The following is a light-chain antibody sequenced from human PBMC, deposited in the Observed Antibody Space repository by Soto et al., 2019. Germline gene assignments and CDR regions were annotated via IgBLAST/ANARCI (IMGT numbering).Light chain of an antibody. J-gene: IGKJ1*01. CDR3: QQYGYSPWT. V-gene: IGKV3-20*01. CDR2: GAS. CDR1: ESVNSAY. Sequence: EIVLTQSPVTLSLSPGERATLSCRASESVNSAYLAWYQHRPAQAPRLLIYGASSRATGVPDRFSGSGSGTEFTLTITGLEPADFALYYCQQYGYSPWTFGLGTKVEIK.